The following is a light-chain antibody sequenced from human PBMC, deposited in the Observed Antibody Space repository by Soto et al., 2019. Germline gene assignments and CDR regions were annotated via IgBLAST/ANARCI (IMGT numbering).Light chain of an antibody. J-gene: IGLJ1*01. V-gene: IGLV3-21*02. CDR1: NIGRKS. CDR3: QVWDITGDPNYV. Sequence: SYELTQPPSVSVAPGQTASIACGGDNIGRKSVHWYQQKPGQAPVLVVYDDRDRPSGIPERFSGSNSGNTATLTINRVEAGDEADYYCQVWDITGDPNYVFGTGTKLTVL. CDR2: DDR.